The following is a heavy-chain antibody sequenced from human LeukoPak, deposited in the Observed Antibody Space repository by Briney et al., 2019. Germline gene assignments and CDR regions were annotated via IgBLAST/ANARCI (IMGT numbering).Heavy chain of an antibody. CDR3: ARDTDRPTASDY. CDR1: GFTFSNFS. CDR2: ISTTSSHV. J-gene: IGHJ4*02. D-gene: IGHD4-17*01. Sequence: PGGSLRLSCAASGFTFSNFSMHWVRQAPGKGLQWVSSISTTSSHVYYADSVMGRFTISRDNAQNSVYLQMNSLRAEDTAVYYCARDTDRPTASDYWGQGTLVTVSS. V-gene: IGHV3-21*01.